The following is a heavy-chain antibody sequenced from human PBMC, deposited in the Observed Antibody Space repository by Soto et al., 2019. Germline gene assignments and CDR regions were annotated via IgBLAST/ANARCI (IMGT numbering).Heavy chain of an antibody. V-gene: IGHV1-69*13. CDR3: ARDNPVVPAAIDWFDP. J-gene: IGHJ5*02. D-gene: IGHD2-2*02. Sequence: AASVKVSCKASGGTFSSYAISWVRQAPGQGLEWMGGIIPIFGTANYAQKFQGRVTITADESTSTAYMELSSLRSEDTAVYYCARDNPVVPAAIDWFDPWGQGTLVTVSS. CDR2: IIPIFGTA. CDR1: GGTFSSYA.